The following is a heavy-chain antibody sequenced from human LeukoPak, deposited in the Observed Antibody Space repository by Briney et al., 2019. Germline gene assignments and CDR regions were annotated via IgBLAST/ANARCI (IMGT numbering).Heavy chain of an antibody. J-gene: IGHJ4*02. D-gene: IGHD2-2*01. CDR2: IYPGDSGV. CDR1: GYSFIHYW. CDR3: ARRPSYYFDY. V-gene: IGHV5-51*01. Sequence: GESLKISCQASGYSFIHYWIGWVRQMPGKGLEWVAIIYPGDSGVRYSPSFQGQVTISVDTSLSTTYLQWSSLRASDTAMYYCARRPSYYFDYWGQGILVTVSS.